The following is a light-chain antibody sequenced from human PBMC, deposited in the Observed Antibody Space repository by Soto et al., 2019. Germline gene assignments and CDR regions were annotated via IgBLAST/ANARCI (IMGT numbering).Light chain of an antibody. CDR3: AAWDDSLKGWV. J-gene: IGLJ3*02. CDR1: TSNIGSET. V-gene: IGLV1-44*01. CDR2: ANN. Sequence: QSVLTQPPSASGTPGQRVTISCSGSTSNIGSETVNWYQQVPGTAPKLLIYANNQRPSGGPDRFSVSKSGTSASLAIGGLQSEDEADYYCAAWDDSLKGWVFGGGTKLTVL.